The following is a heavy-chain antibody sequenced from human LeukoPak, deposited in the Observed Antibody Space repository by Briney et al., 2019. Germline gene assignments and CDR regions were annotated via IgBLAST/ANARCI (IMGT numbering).Heavy chain of an antibody. CDR2: IYHSGST. J-gene: IGHJ4*02. D-gene: IGHD6-19*01. CDR1: GYSISSGYY. Sequence: SETLSLTCAVSGYSISSGYYWGWIRQPPGKGLEWIGSIYHSGSTYYNPSLKSRVTISVDTSKNQFSLKLSSVTAADTAVYYCARDPPPIAVAGPNFEYWGQGTLVTVSS. CDR3: ARDPPPIAVAGPNFEY. V-gene: IGHV4-38-2*02.